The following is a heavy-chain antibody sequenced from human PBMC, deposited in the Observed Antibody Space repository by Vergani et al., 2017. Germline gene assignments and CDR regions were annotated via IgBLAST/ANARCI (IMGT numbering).Heavy chain of an antibody. CDR3: VRRNNVVRETDYFDY. CDR2: IYTSGAT. CDR1: GGSFSTGGQS. V-gene: IGHV4-61*02. D-gene: IGHD3-10*01. Sequence: QVQLQESGPGLVKPSQTLSLTCTVSGGSFSTGGQSWTWLRQSAGKGLEWIGRIYTSGATNYNPSLRSRAIMSVDASKKQFSLKLTSVTAADTAVYYCVRRNNVVRETDYFDYWGQGILVTVSS. J-gene: IGHJ4*02.